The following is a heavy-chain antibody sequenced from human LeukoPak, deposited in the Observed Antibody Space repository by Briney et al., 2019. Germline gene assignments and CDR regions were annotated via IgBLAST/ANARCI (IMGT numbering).Heavy chain of an antibody. V-gene: IGHV3-33*08. Sequence: PGGSLRLSCAASGFSFSSYAMHWVRQAPGKGLEWVAVIWYDGSNEYYADSVTGRFTISRDSSKNTLFLQMNSLRAEDTAVYFCAREADCSGGSCYRGAFDIWGQGTMVTVSS. CDR2: IWYDGSNE. CDR1: GFSFSSYA. J-gene: IGHJ3*02. D-gene: IGHD2-15*01. CDR3: AREADCSGGSCYRGAFDI.